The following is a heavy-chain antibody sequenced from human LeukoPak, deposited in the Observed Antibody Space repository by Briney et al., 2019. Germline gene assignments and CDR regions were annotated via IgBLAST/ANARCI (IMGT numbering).Heavy chain of an antibody. CDR2: IHYTGGT. CDR1: GGSISGYY. Sequence: PSETLSLTCAVYGGSISGYYWSWIRQPTGKGLEWVGEIHYTGGTSYNPSLKSRATISIDTSKNQLSLKLSSVTAADTAVYYCARGNILSGYCFDFWGQGALVTVSS. V-gene: IGHV4-34*01. D-gene: IGHD3-9*01. CDR3: ARGNILSGYCFDF. J-gene: IGHJ4*02.